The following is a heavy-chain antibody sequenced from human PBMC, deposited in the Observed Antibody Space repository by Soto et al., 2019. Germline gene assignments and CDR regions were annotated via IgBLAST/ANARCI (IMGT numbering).Heavy chain of an antibody. D-gene: IGHD3-3*01. V-gene: IGHV1-18*04. CDR3: ARGKGGEWFVGVVMCWFDP. J-gene: IGHJ5*02. CDR1: GYTFTSYG. Sequence: QVQLVQSGAEVKKPGASVKVSCKASGYTFTSYGISWVRQAPGQGLEWMGWISAYNGNTNYAQKLQGRVTMTTDTSPSTADKGLRSLRSDDTAVYYCARGKGGEWFVGVVMCWFDPWGQGTLVTVSS. CDR2: ISAYNGNT.